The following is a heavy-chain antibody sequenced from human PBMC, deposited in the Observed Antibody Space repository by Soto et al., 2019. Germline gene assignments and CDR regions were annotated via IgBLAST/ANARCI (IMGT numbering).Heavy chain of an antibody. V-gene: IGHV4-39*01. CDR1: GGSISSSSYY. CDR2: IYYSGST. CDR3: ARHHYCSGGACYSFDY. J-gene: IGHJ4*02. Sequence: QLQLQESGPGLVKPSETLSLTCTVSGGSISSSSYYWGWIRQPPGKGLEWIGSIYYSGSTYYNPSLKSRVTISVDTCKNQFSLKLSSVTAADTAVYYCARHHYCSGGACYSFDYWGQGTLVTVSS. D-gene: IGHD2-15*01.